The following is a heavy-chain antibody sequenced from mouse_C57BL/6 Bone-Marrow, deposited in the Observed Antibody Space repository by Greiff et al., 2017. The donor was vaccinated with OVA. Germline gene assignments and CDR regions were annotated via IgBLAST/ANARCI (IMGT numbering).Heavy chain of an antibody. CDR1: GFTFSSYG. CDR3: ARKDDGYYNDYAMDY. Sequence: DVHLVESGGDLVKPGGSLKLSCAASGFTFSSYGMSWVRQTPDKRLEWVATISSGGGYTYYPDSVKGRFTISRDNAKNTLYLQMSSLKSEDTAMYYCARKDDGYYNDYAMDYWGQGPSVTVSS. CDR2: ISSGGGYT. J-gene: IGHJ4*01. V-gene: IGHV5-6*01. D-gene: IGHD2-3*01.